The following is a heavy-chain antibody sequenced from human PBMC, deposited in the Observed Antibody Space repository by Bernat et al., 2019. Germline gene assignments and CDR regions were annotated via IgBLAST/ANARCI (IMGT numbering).Heavy chain of an antibody. V-gene: IGHV3-15*01. D-gene: IGHD3-10*01. CDR2: IKRKADGETT. J-gene: IGHJ4*02. CDR1: RFTFTNAW. Sequence: EVQLVESGGGFVKPGESLRLSCVTSRFTFTNAWMSGVRPAPGKGLGWVGRIKRKADGETTAHAAPVQGRFTISREDSEGTLYLQMNSLKTEDTAVYYCTADVPDYGSGEFDYWGQGTLVTVSS. CDR3: TADVPDYGSGEFDY.